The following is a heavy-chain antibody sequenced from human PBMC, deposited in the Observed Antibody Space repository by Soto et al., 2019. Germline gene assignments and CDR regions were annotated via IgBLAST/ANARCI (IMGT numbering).Heavy chain of an antibody. CDR1: GFTFSSYS. Sequence: EVQLVESGGGLVQPGGSLRLSCAASGFTFSSYSMNWVRQAPGKGLECVSYISSSSSTIYYAESGKGRLPISRDHAKNSLYLQMKSLRDEEADVYYCAREGGSIPMIVVVDYYYYGMDVWGQGTTVTVSS. J-gene: IGHJ6*01. D-gene: IGHD3-22*01. CDR2: ISSSSSTI. CDR3: AREGGSIPMIVVVDYYYYGMDV. V-gene: IGHV3-48*02.